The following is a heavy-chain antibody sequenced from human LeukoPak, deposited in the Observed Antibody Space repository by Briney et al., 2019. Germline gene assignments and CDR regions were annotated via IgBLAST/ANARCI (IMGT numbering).Heavy chain of an antibody. CDR1: GYTFTSYW. D-gene: IGHD5-12*01. V-gene: IGHV5-51*01. CDR3: ARSGYSGYDSFGY. Sequence: GESLKISCEGSGYTFTSYWIAWVRQMPGKGLEWMGIIYPGDSDTKYSPSFQGQVTISADKSISTAYLQWSSLKASDTAMYYCARSGYSGYDSFGYWGQGTLVTVSS. J-gene: IGHJ4*02. CDR2: IYPGDSDT.